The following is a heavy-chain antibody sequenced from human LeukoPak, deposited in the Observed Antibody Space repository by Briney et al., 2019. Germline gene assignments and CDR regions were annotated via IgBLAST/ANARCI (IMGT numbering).Heavy chain of an antibody. D-gene: IGHD6-19*01. CDR2: IYPGDSDT. J-gene: IGHJ4*02. Sequence: ESLKISCKGSGYSFTSYWIGWVRQVPGKGLEWMGIIYPGDSDTRYSPSFQGQVTISADKSISTAYLQWSSLKASDTAMYYCARPAHSSGWYFDYWGQGTLVTVSS. CDR1: GYSFTSYW. V-gene: IGHV5-51*01. CDR3: ARPAHSSGWYFDY.